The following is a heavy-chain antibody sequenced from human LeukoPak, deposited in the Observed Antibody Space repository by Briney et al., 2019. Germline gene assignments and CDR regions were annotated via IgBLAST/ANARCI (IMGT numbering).Heavy chain of an antibody. J-gene: IGHJ4*02. CDR3: ARPYYGDYVFDY. CDR1: GYTFTGYY. V-gene: IGHV1-2*02. Sequence: ASVKVSCKASGYTFTGYYMYWVRQAPGQGLEWMGWINPNSGGTNYAQKFQGRVTMTRDTSISTAYMELSRLRSDDTAVYYCARPYYGDYVFDYWGQGTLVTVSS. D-gene: IGHD4-17*01. CDR2: INPNSGGT.